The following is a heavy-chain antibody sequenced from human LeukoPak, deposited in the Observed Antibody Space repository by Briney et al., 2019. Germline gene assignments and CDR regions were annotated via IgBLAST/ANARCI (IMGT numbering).Heavy chain of an antibody. Sequence: SETLSLTCTVSGGSISSYYWSWIRQPPGKGLEWIGYIYYSGSTNYNPSLKSRVTISVDTSKNQFSLKLSSVTAADTAVYYCARLVGCSSTSCYYYFDYWGQGTLVTVSS. D-gene: IGHD2-2*01. V-gene: IGHV4-59*08. CDR1: GGSISSYY. CDR2: IYYSGST. CDR3: ARLVGCSSTSCYYYFDY. J-gene: IGHJ4*02.